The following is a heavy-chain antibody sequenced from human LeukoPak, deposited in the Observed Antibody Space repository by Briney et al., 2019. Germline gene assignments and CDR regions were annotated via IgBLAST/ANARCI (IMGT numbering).Heavy chain of an antibody. CDR3: ARRPSSRFNWFDP. CDR1: RGSISSSSYY. V-gene: IGHV4-39*01. Sequence: SETLSLTCTVSRGSISSSSYYWGWIRQPPGKGLEWIGSIYYSGSTYYNPSLKSRVTISVDTSKNQFSLKLSSVTAADTAVYYCARRPSSRFNWFDPWGQGTLVTVSS. CDR2: IYYSGST. J-gene: IGHJ5*02.